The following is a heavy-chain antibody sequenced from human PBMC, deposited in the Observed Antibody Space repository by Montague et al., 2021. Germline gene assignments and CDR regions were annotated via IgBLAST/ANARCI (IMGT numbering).Heavy chain of an antibody. CDR1: GGSFSDYY. J-gene: IGHJ4*02. Sequence: SETLSLTCAGSGGSFSDYYWSWIRQSPGQGLEWIGDITHNGRTNSNPSLKSRVTLSVDTSKSHFSLNLTSVTAADTAVYFCARRPRITVTGRFDLGSEGPRGPVSS. CDR3: ARRPRITVTGRFDL. CDR2: ITHNGRT. V-gene: IGHV4-34*01. D-gene: IGHD4-11*01.